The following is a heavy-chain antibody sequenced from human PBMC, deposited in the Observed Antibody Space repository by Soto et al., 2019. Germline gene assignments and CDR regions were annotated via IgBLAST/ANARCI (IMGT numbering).Heavy chain of an antibody. Sequence: SETLSLTCNVSGVSISSSDYAWSWIRQSPRKGLEWIAYIYFRGSIHYSPSFRSRATISRDTSTNQLFLRSEDTAVYYCAREVIRHNWFDPWGQGTLVTVSS. V-gene: IGHV4-30-4*02. J-gene: IGHJ5*02. CDR3: AREVIRHNWFDP. CDR2: IYFRGSI. CDR1: GVSISSSDYA.